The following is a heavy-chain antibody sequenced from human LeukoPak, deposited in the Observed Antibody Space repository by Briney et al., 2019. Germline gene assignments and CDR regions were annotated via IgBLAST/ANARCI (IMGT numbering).Heavy chain of an antibody. D-gene: IGHD3-3*01. CDR2: INPNSGGT. Sequence: ASVKVSCKASGYTFTGYYMHWVRQAPGQGLEWMGWINPNSGGTNYAQKFQGRVTMTRDTSISTAYMELSRLRSDDTAVYYCARDPVYYDFWSGYSPWHYFDYWGQGTLVTVSS. CDR3: ARDPVYYDFWSGYSPWHYFDY. V-gene: IGHV1-2*02. J-gene: IGHJ4*02. CDR1: GYTFTGYY.